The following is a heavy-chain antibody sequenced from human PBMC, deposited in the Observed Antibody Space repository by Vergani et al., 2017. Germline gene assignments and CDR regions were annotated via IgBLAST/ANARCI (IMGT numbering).Heavy chain of an antibody. CDR1: GCSISSSSYY. J-gene: IGHJ5*02. D-gene: IGHD5-18*01. CDR2: IYYSGST. Sequence: QLQLQESGPGLVKPSETLSLTCTVSGCSISSSSYYWGWIRQPPGKGLEWIGSIYYSGSTYYNPSLKSRVTISVDTSKNQFSLKLSSVTAADTAVYYCERVRVQLWIPRLDWFDPWAREPWSPSPQ. CDR3: ERVRVQLWIPRLDWFDP. V-gene: IGHV4-39*07.